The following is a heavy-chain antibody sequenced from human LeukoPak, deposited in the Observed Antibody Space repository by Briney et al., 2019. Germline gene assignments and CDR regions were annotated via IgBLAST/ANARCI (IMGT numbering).Heavy chain of an antibody. D-gene: IGHD3-22*01. J-gene: IGHJ4*02. CDR1: GGSFSGYY. Sequence: SETLSLTCAVYGGSFSGYYWSWIRQPPGKGLEWIGEINHSGSTNYNPSLKSRVTISVDTSKNQFSLKLSSVTAADTAVYYCARNGHDSSGYYPLTGWGRGTLVTVSS. CDR3: ARNGHDSSGYYPLTG. V-gene: IGHV4-34*01. CDR2: INHSGST.